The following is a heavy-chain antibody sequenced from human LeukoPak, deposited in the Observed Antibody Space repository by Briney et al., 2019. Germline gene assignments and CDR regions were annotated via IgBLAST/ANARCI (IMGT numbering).Heavy chain of an antibody. CDR1: GGSISSSSYY. V-gene: IGHV4-39*07. CDR2: IYYSGST. Sequence: PSETLSLTCTVSGGSISSSSYYWGWIRQPPGKGLEWIGSIYYSGSTYYNPSLKSRVTISVDTSKNQFSLKLNSVTAADTAVYYCARIYSSSWSLNWFDPWGQGTLVTVSS. D-gene: IGHD6-13*01. CDR3: ARIYSSSWSLNWFDP. J-gene: IGHJ5*02.